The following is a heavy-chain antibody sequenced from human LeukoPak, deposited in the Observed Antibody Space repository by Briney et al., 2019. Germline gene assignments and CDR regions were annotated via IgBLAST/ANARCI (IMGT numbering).Heavy chain of an antibody. CDR2: VNPNSGGT. CDR1: GYTFTGYY. CDR3: ARDSYGGEWSLGY. Sequence: ASVKVSCKASGYTFTGYYMHWVRQAPGQGLEWMGWVNPNSGGTNYAQKFQGRVTMTRDTSISTAYMELSRLRSDDTAVYYCARDSYGGEWSLGYWGQGTLVTVSS. D-gene: IGHD4-23*01. V-gene: IGHV1-2*02. J-gene: IGHJ4*02.